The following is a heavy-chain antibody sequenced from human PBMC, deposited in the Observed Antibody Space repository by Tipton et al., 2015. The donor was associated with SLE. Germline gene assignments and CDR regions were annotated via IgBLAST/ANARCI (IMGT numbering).Heavy chain of an antibody. CDR2: VYTSGST. J-gene: IGHJ5*02. Sequence: TLSLTCTVSGGSISSGSYYWSWIRQPAGEGLEWIGRVYTSGSTNYNPSLKSRVTISVDTSKNQFSLKLSSVTAADTAVYYCARDGARSDYVRWFDPWGQGTLVTVSS. D-gene: IGHD4-17*01. CDR1: GGSISSGSYY. V-gene: IGHV4-61*02. CDR3: ARDGARSDYVRWFDP.